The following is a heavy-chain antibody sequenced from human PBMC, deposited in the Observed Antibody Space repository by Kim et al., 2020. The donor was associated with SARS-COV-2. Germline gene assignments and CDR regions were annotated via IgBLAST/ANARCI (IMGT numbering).Heavy chain of an antibody. Sequence: GGSLRLSCAASGFTFSGYAMSWVRQAPGKGLEWVSAISGSGDSTYYADSVKGRFTISRDNSKNTLYLQMNSLRAEDTAVYYCAKDTGGYSGYEYFGPSHNWRQATLLTVSS. CDR1: GFTFSGYA. V-gene: IGHV3-23*01. D-gene: IGHD5-12*01. J-gene: IGHJ4*02. CDR3: AKDTGGYSGYEYFGPSHN. CDR2: ISGSGDST.